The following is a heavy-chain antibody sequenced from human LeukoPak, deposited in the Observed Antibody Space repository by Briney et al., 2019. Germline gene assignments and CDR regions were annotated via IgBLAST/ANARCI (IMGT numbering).Heavy chain of an antibody. D-gene: IGHD2-2*01. CDR2: INPSGGST. J-gene: IGHJ4*02. Sequence: ASVKVSCKASGYTFTNYYIHWVRQPPGQGLEWTGIINPSGGSTSYAQRFQGRVAMTRDTSTTTVYMEVNSLTSEDTAVYFCARDGPTAAPFDYWGQGTLVTVSS. V-gene: IGHV1-46*01. CDR1: GYTFTNYY. CDR3: ARDGPTAAPFDY.